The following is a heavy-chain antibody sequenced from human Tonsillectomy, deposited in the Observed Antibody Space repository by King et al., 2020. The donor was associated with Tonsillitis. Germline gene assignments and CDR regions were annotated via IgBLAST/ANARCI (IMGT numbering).Heavy chain of an antibody. CDR3: AKTITGSYGIGDY. CDR2: MSDVGDTT. D-gene: IGHD1-26*01. Sequence: EVQLVESGGGLVQSGGSLRLSCAASGFTVSTSAMTWVRQAPGKGLEWVSSMSDVGDTTYYADSVKGRFTISRDKSKNTLYLQMNSLKAEDTAVYYCAKTITGSYGIGDYRGQGTLVTVSS. V-gene: IGHV3-23*04. CDR1: GFTVSTSA. J-gene: IGHJ4*02.